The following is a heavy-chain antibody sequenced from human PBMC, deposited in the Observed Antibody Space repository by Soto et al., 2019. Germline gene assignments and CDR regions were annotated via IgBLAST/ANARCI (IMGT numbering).Heavy chain of an antibody. Sequence: PSETLSLTCTVSGGSISSYYWSWIRQPAGKGLEWIGRIYTSGSTNYNPSLKSRVTMPVDTSKNQFSLKLSSVTAADTAVYYCARMGDDFWNYGMDVWGQGTTVTVSS. CDR1: GGSISSYY. D-gene: IGHD3-3*01. V-gene: IGHV4-4*07. J-gene: IGHJ6*02. CDR2: IYTSGST. CDR3: ARMGDDFWNYGMDV.